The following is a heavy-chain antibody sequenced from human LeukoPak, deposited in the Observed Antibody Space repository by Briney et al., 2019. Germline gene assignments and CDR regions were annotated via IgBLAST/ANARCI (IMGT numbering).Heavy chain of an antibody. CDR3: VRDGSSWGNFDY. J-gene: IGHJ4*02. D-gene: IGHD7-27*01. Sequence: GGSLRLSCAASGFTFSSNYMSWVRQAPGKGLEWVSYLSSSSSVIYHADSVKGRFTISRDNAKNSLCLQMNSLRTEDTAVYYCVRDGSSWGNFDYWGQGTLVSVSS. CDR1: GFTFSSNY. CDR2: LSSSSSVI. V-gene: IGHV3-48*01.